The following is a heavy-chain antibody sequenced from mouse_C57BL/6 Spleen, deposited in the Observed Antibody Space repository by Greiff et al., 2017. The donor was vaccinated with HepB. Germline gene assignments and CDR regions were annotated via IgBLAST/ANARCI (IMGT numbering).Heavy chain of an antibody. CDR1: GYTFTSYW. Sequence: QVQLQQPGAELVMPGASVKLSCKASGYTFTSYWMHWVKQRPGQGLEWIGEIDPSDSYTNYNQKFKGKSTLTVDKSSSTAYMQLSSLTSEDSAVYYCARRGGITTVSFDYGGQGTTLTVSS. D-gene: IGHD1-1*01. CDR3: ARRGGITTVSFDY. V-gene: IGHV1-69*01. CDR2: IDPSDSYT. J-gene: IGHJ2*01.